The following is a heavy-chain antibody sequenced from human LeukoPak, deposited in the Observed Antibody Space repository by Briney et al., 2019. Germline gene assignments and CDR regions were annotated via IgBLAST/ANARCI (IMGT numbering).Heavy chain of an antibody. V-gene: IGHV1-18*01. Sequence: ASVKVSCKASGYTFTSYGISWVRQAPGQGLEWMGWISAYNGNTNCAQKLQGRVTMTTDTSTSTAYMELRSLRSDDTAVYYCARDAISPPADCSGGSCYRSNWFDPWGQGTLVTVSS. CDR3: ARDAISPPADCSGGSCYRSNWFDP. CDR1: GYTFTSYG. J-gene: IGHJ5*02. D-gene: IGHD2-15*01. CDR2: ISAYNGNT.